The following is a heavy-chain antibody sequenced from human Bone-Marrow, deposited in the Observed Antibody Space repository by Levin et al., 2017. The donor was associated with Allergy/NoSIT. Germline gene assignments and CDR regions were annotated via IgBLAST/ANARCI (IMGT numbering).Heavy chain of an antibody. V-gene: IGHV2-5*02. Sequence: SGPTLVKPTQTFTLTCTFSGFSLSTSGVGVGWIRQPPGRALEWLAVIYWDDDKRYSPSLKSRLTITKDTSKNQVVLTMTNMDPVDTATYYCAHKNSRYYFAYWGQGTLVTVSS. D-gene: IGHD3-9*01. CDR3: AHKNSRYYFAY. J-gene: IGHJ4*02. CDR2: IYWDDDK. CDR1: GFSLSTSGVG.